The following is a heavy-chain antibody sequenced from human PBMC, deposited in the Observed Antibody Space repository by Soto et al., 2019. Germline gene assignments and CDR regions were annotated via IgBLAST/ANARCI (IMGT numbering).Heavy chain of an antibody. D-gene: IGHD3-22*01. J-gene: IGHJ3*01. CDR2: INHSGST. Sequence: SETLSLTCTVYGRSFSGYYWSWIRQPPGKGLEWIGEINHSGSTNYNPSLKSRVTISVDTSKNQFSLKLSSVTAADTAVYYCARLAYDSSVSNSYGDDAFDLWGHGTLVTVSS. CDR3: ARLAYDSSVSNSYGDDAFDL. V-gene: IGHV4-34*01. CDR1: GRSFSGYY.